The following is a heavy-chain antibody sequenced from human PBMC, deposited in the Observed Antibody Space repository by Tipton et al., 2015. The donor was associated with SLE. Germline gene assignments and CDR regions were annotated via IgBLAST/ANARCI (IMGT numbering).Heavy chain of an antibody. D-gene: IGHD6-19*01. CDR1: GFTFSSYA. Sequence: SLRLSCAASGFTFSSYAMHWVRQAPGKGLEWVAVISYDGSNKYYADSVKGRFTISRDNSKNTLYLQMNSLRAGDTAVYYCARWGIAVADYWGQGTLVTVSS. CDR2: ISYDGSNK. V-gene: IGHV3-30*04. J-gene: IGHJ4*02. CDR3: ARWGIAVADY.